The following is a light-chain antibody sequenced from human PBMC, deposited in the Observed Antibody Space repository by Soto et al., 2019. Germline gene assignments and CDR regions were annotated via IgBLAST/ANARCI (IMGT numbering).Light chain of an antibody. CDR3: YSYTSSSTWV. V-gene: IGLV2-14*01. J-gene: IGLJ3*02. Sequence: QSVLTQPASVSGSPGQSITISCTGTSSDVGGYNYVSWYQQHPGKAPKLMIYEVSNRPSGVSNRFSGSKSDNTASLTISGLQAEDEDDYYCYSYTSSSTWVFGGGTKLTVL. CDR2: EVS. CDR1: SSDVGGYNY.